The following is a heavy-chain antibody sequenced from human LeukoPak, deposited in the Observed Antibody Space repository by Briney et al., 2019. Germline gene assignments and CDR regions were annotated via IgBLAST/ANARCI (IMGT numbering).Heavy chain of an antibody. V-gene: IGHV1-69*01. D-gene: IGHD2-8*01. CDR2: IIPIFGTA. CDR3: ARAILGYCTNGVCPDYYYGMDV. CDR1: GGTFSSYA. J-gene: IGHJ6*02. Sequence: ASVKVSCKASGGTFSSYAISWVRQAPGQGLEWMGGIIPIFGTANYAQKFQGRVTITADESTSTAYMELSSLRSEDTAVYYCARAILGYCTNGVCPDYYYGMDVRGQGTTVTVSS.